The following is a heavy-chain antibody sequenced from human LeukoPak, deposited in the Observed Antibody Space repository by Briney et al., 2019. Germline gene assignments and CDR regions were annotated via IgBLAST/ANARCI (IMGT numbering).Heavy chain of an antibody. CDR2: INHSGST. Sequence: PSETLSLTCAVYGGSFSGYYWSWIRQPPGKGLEWIGEINHSGSTNYNPSLKSRVTISVDTSKNQFPLKLSSVTAADTAVYYCARPRSIAARLGFDYWGQGTLVTVSS. J-gene: IGHJ4*02. D-gene: IGHD6-6*01. V-gene: IGHV4-34*01. CDR1: GGSFSGYY. CDR3: ARPRSIAARLGFDY.